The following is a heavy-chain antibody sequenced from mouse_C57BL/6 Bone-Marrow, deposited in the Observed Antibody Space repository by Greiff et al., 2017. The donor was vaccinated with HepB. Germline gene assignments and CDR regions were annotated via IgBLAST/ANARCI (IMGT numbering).Heavy chain of an antibody. J-gene: IGHJ1*03. V-gene: IGHV2-5*01. D-gene: IGHD2-4*01. Sequence: QVQLKESGPGLVQPSQSLSITCTVSGFSLTSYGVHWVRQSPGKGLEWLGVIWRGGSTDYNAAFMSRLSITKDNSKSQVFFKMNSLQADDTAIYYCAKNGDDYHWYFDVWGTGTTVTVSS. CDR2: IWRGGST. CDR3: AKNGDDYHWYFDV. CDR1: GFSLTSYG.